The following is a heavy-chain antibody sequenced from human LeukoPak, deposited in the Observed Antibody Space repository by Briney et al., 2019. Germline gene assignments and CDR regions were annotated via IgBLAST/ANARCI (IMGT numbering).Heavy chain of an antibody. D-gene: IGHD3-16*01. CDR3: AKEVMGYYYYGMDV. Sequence: PGRSLRLSCAASGFTFSSYGMNWVRQAPGKGLEWVAVISYDGSNKYYADSVKGRFTISRDNSKNTLYLQMNSLRAEDTAVYYCAKEVMGYYYYGMDVWGQGTTVTVSS. CDR1: GFTFSSYG. CDR2: ISYDGSNK. J-gene: IGHJ6*02. V-gene: IGHV3-30*18.